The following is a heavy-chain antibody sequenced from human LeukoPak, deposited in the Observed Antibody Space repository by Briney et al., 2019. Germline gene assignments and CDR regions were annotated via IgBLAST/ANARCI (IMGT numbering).Heavy chain of an antibody. Sequence: GESLKISCKGSGYSFTSYWIGWVRRMPEKGLEWMGIIYPGDSETRYSPSFQGQVTISADKSISTAYLQWSSLKASDTAMYYCARRDGSSSSWRDAFDIWGQGTMVTVSS. J-gene: IGHJ3*02. V-gene: IGHV5-51*01. D-gene: IGHD6-13*01. CDR1: GYSFTSYW. CDR3: ARRDGSSSSWRDAFDI. CDR2: IYPGDSET.